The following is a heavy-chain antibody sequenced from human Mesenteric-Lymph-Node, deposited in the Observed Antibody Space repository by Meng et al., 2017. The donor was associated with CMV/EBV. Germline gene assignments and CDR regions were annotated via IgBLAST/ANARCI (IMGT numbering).Heavy chain of an antibody. CDR3: AKSPRNTVTTSGTFDY. CDR2: ISSSSSYT. J-gene: IGHJ4*02. CDR1: FTFSDYY. V-gene: IGHV3-11*03. Sequence: FTFSDYYMSWIRQAPGKGLEWVSYISSSSSYTNYADSVKGRFTICRDNSKNTLFLQMNSLRAEDTALYFCAKSPRNTVTTSGTFDYWGQGTLVTVSS. D-gene: IGHD4-17*01.